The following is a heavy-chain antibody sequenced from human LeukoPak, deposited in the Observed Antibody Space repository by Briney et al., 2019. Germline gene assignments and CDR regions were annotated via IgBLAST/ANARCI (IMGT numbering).Heavy chain of an antibody. CDR2: ISDSGSTI. Sequence: PGGSLRLSCAASGFIFSDYFMSWIRQAPGKGLEWVSYISDSGSTINYADSVKGRFTISRDNAKNSLYLQMNSLRVDDTAVYYCARGDDSGLYWGQGTLVTVSS. CDR1: GFIFSDYF. CDR3: ARGDDSGLY. J-gene: IGHJ4*02. V-gene: IGHV3-11*01. D-gene: IGHD3-10*01.